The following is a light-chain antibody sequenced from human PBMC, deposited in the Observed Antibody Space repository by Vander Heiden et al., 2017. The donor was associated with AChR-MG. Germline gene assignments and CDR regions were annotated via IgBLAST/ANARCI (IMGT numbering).Light chain of an antibody. J-gene: IGKJ1*01. CDR1: QSISSY. V-gene: IGKV1-39*01. CDR3: QQSKA. Sequence: DIQMTQSPSSLSASVGDRVTITCRASQSISSYLNWYQQKPGKAPKLLIYAASSLQSGVPSRFSGSGSGTDFTLTISSLQPEDFATYDGQQSKAFGQGTKVEIK. CDR2: AAS.